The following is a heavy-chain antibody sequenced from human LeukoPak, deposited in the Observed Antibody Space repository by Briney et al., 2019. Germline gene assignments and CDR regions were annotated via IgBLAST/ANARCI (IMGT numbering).Heavy chain of an antibody. D-gene: IGHD3-3*01. CDR1: GYTFTGYY. CDR2: INPNSGGT. V-gene: IGHV1-2*02. Sequence: ASVKVSCKASGYTFTGYYMHWVRQAPGQGLEWMGWINPNSGGTNYAQKFQGRVTMTRDTSISTAYMELSRLRSDDTAVYYCARDRKGYDFWSGSLDAFDIWGQGTMVTVSS. J-gene: IGHJ3*02. CDR3: ARDRKGYDFWSGSLDAFDI.